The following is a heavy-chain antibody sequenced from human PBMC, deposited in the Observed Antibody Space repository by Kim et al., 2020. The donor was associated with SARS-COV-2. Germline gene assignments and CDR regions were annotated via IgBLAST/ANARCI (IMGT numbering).Heavy chain of an antibody. Sequence: GGSLRLSCAASGFTFSSYAMHWVRQAPGKGLEWVAVISYDGSNKYYADSVKGRFTISRDNSKNTLYLQMNSLRAEDTAVYYCARDGSGKYGMDVWGQGTTVTVSS. D-gene: IGHD3-10*01. CDR3: ARDGSGKYGMDV. V-gene: IGHV3-30*04. J-gene: IGHJ6*02. CDR1: GFTFSSYA. CDR2: ISYDGSNK.